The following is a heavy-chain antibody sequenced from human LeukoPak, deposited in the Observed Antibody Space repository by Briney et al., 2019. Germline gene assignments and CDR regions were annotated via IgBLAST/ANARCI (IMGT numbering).Heavy chain of an antibody. CDR3: ANGDCSSSSCYASFQH. CDR1: GFTFDDYA. CDR2: ISWNSGSV. J-gene: IGHJ1*01. Sequence: GRSLRLSCAASGFTFDDYAMHWVRQAPGKGLEWVSGISWNSGSVGYADSVKGRFTISRDNAKNSLYLQMSTLRAEDTAVYYCANGDCSSSSCYASFQHWGQGTLVAVSS. V-gene: IGHV3-9*01. D-gene: IGHD2-2*01.